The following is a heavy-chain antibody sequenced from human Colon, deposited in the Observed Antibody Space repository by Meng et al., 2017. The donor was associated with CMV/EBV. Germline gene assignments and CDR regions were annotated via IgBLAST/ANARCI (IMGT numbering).Heavy chain of an antibody. V-gene: IGHV3-30*19. CDR1: GFTFSGSG. D-gene: IGHD4-17*01. J-gene: IGHJ5*02. CDR2: ISYDGSNK. CDR3: AREAYGDHGWFDP. Sequence: GGSLRLSCAASGFTFSGSGMHWVRQAPGKGLEWVAVISYDGSNKYYADSVKGRFTISRDNSKNTLYLQMNSLRAEDTAVYYCAREAYGDHGWFDPWGQGTLVTVSS.